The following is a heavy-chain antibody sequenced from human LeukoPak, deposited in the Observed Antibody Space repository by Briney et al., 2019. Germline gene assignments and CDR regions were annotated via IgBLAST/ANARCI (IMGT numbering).Heavy chain of an antibody. D-gene: IGHD5-18*01. J-gene: IGHJ4*02. Sequence: ASVKVSCKASGYTFTSYYIHWVRQAPGQGLEWMGWISGYNGNTNYAQKLQGRVTMTTDTSTSTAYMELRSLRSDDTAVYYCARGPLRVDTAMVTDYWGQGTLVTVSS. V-gene: IGHV1-18*04. CDR2: ISGYNGNT. CDR3: ARGPLRVDTAMVTDY. CDR1: GYTFTSYY.